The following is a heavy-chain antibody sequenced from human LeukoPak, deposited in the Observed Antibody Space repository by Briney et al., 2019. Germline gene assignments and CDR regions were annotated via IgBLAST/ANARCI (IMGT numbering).Heavy chain of an antibody. Sequence: ASVKVSCKASGYTFTGYYMHWVRQAPGQGLEWMGWINPNSGGTNYAQKFQGRVTMTRDTSISTAYMELSRLRSDDTAVDYCASTYYDFWGGYLFDYWGQGTLVTVSS. CDR1: GYTFTGYY. D-gene: IGHD3-3*01. CDR2: INPNSGGT. CDR3: ASTYYDFWGGYLFDY. V-gene: IGHV1-2*02. J-gene: IGHJ4*02.